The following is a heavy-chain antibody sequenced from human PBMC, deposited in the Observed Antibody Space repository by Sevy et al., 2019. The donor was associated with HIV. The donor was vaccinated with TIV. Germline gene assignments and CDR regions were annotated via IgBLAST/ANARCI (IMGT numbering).Heavy chain of an antibody. CDR1: GFTFSSYA. J-gene: IGHJ3*02. CDR3: AGTLWGYSGYEGGAFDI. Sequence: GESLKISCAASGFTFSSYAMSWVRQAPGKGLEWVSAISGSGGSTYYADSVKGRFTISRDNSKNRLYLQMNSLRAEDTAVYYCAGTLWGYSGYEGGAFDIWGQGTMVTVSS. CDR2: ISGSGGST. D-gene: IGHD5-12*01. V-gene: IGHV3-23*01.